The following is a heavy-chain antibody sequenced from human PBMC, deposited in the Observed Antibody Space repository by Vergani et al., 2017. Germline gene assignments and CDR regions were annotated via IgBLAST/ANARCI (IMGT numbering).Heavy chain of an antibody. V-gene: IGHV3-21*01. J-gene: IGHJ4*02. Sequence: EVQLVESGGGLVKPGGSLRLSCAASGFTFSSYSMNWVRQAPGKGLEWVSSISSSSSYIYYANSVKGRFTISRDNAKNSLYLQMNSLRAEDTAVYYCARDLGVGELFDRYFDYWGQGTLVTVSS. CDR3: ARDLGVGELFDRYFDY. D-gene: IGHD3-10*01. CDR1: GFTFSSYS. CDR2: ISSSSSYI.